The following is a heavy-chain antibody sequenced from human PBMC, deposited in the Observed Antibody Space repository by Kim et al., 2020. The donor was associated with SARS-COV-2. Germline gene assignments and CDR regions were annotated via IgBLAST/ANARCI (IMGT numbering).Heavy chain of an antibody. J-gene: IGHJ5*02. V-gene: IGHV3-15*01. D-gene: IGHD3-22*01. Sequence: GGSLRLSCAASGFTFSNAWMSWVRQAPGKGLEWVGHIKSKTDGGTTDYAAPVKGRFTISRDDSKNTLYLQMNSLKTEDTAVYYCTTEYYYDSSGYSNNWFDPWGQGTLVTVSS. CDR1: GFTFSNAW. CDR3: TTEYYYDSSGYSNNWFDP. CDR2: IKSKTDGGTT.